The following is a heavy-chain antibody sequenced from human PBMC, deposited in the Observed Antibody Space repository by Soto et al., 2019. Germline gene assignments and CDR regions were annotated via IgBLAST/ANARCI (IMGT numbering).Heavy chain of an antibody. D-gene: IGHD5-12*01. CDR2: IKSKTDGGTT. V-gene: IGHV3-15*01. CDR1: GFTCSNAW. CDR3: ARPSRWLQFLFDY. Sequence: GGSLRLSCAASGFTCSNAWMSWVRQAPGKGLEWVGRIKSKTDGGTTDYAAPVKGRFTISRDDSKNTLYLQMNSLKASDTAMYYCARPSRWLQFLFDYWGQGTLVTVSS. J-gene: IGHJ4*02.